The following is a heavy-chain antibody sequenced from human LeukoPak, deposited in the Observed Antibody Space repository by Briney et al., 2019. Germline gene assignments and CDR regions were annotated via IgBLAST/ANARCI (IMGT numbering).Heavy chain of an antibody. CDR3: ARELAMKADY. Sequence: SETLSLTCTVSGGSISSGDYYWSWIRQPPGKGLEWIGYIYYSGSTYYNLSLKSRVTISVDTSKNQFSLKLSSVTAADTAVYYCARELAMKADYWGQGTLVTVSS. CDR1: GGSISSGDYY. V-gene: IGHV4-30-4*08. J-gene: IGHJ4*02. D-gene: IGHD2-2*01. CDR2: IYYSGST.